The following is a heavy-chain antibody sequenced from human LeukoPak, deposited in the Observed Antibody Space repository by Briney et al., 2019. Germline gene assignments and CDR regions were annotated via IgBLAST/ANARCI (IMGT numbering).Heavy chain of an antibody. CDR3: ARDQYSSTWYRGAFDV. V-gene: IGHV3-74*01. D-gene: IGHD6-13*01. Sequence: PGGSLRLSCAASGFTFTTSWMHWFRQAPGKGLVWVSRIESDGTSTTYAGSVKGRFTISRDNAENTLYLQMNSLRAEDTAVYYCARDQYSSTWYRGAFDVWGQGTMVSVSS. CDR1: GFTFTTSW. J-gene: IGHJ3*01. CDR2: IESDGTST.